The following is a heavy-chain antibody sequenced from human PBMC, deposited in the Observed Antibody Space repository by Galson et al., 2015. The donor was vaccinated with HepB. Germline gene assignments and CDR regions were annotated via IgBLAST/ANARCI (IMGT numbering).Heavy chain of an antibody. Sequence: SLRLSCAASGFTFSSYAMSWVRQAPGKGLEWVSAISGSGGSTYYADSVKGRFTISRDNSKNTLYLQMNSLRAEDTAVYYCAKDKRRQYYFDYWGQGTLVTVSS. V-gene: IGHV3-23*01. CDR3: AKDKRRQYYFDY. CDR2: ISGSGGST. CDR1: GFTFSSYA. D-gene: IGHD5-24*01. J-gene: IGHJ4*02.